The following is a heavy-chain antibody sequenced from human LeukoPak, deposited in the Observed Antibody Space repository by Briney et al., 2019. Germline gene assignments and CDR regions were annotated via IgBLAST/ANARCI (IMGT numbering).Heavy chain of an antibody. J-gene: IGHJ4*02. D-gene: IGHD3-22*01. CDR2: IYGGGCVA. Sequence: GGSLRLSCAASGFTFSGYSMHWARPGSGKGLVWVSGIYGGGCVAAYADSVKGRFTISRDNAKNTVYLEMNSLRAEDTAVFYCGRGHYGPDYWGQGTLVTVSS. CDR1: GFTFSGYS. V-gene: IGHV3-74*01. CDR3: GRGHYGPDY.